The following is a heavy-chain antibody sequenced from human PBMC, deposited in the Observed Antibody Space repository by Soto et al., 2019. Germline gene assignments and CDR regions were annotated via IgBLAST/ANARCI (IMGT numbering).Heavy chain of an antibody. CDR2: IWYDGSNK. Sequence: PGGSLRLSCTTSGFTFNTYGMHWVRQAPGKGLEWVAIIWYDGSNKYYADSVKGRFTISRDNSKNTLYLQMNSLRAEDTALYYWARAVCTGAYGNAWPLNWGGEVWGKGTRVTVPS. J-gene: IGHJ6*03. CDR1: GFTFNTYG. CDR3: ARAVCTGAYGNAWPLNWGGEV. V-gene: IGHV3-33*01. D-gene: IGHD2-8*02.